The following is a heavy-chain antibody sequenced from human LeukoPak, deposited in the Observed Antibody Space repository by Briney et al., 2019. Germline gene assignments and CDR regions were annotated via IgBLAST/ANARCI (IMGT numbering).Heavy chain of an antibody. D-gene: IGHD3-22*01. CDR3: ARGRYDISTVHRFFYDGMDV. Sequence: GGSLRLSCAASGFSFGDFGMSWARQAPGKGLEWVSGINWNGVGTSYIDSVKGRFTVSRDNAKNSLYLQMNSLRGEDTALYFCARGRYDISTVHRFFYDGMDVWGQGTPVTVSS. V-gene: IGHV3-20*04. CDR1: GFSFGDFG. J-gene: IGHJ6*02. CDR2: INWNGVGT.